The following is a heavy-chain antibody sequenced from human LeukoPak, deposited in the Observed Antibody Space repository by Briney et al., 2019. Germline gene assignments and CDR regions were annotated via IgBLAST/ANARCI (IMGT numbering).Heavy chain of an antibody. J-gene: IGHJ2*01. CDR2: IYHSGST. CDR3: AVGAQDWYFDL. D-gene: IGHD1-26*01. CDR1: GFTFSSYAM. Sequence: GSLRLSCAASGFTFSSYAMSWVRQPPGKGLEWIGEIYHSGSTNYNPSLKSRVTISVDKSKNQFSLKLSSVTAADTAVYYCAVGAQDWYFDLWGRGTLVTVSS. V-gene: IGHV4-4*02.